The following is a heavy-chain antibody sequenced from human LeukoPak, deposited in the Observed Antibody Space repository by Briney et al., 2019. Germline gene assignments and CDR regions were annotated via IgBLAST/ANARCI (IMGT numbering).Heavy chain of an antibody. J-gene: IGHJ4*02. CDR1: GVSISSPSYY. CDR3: ARHWANDLINDHPGDY. Sequence: SETLSLTCTVSGVSISSPSYYWDWIRQPPGKGLEWIASIYYSGSTYYTSSLKSRISISLDTSKNQFSLKLSSVTAADTAVYYCARHWANDLINDHPGDYWGQGTLVTVSS. CDR2: IYYSGST. V-gene: IGHV4-39*01. D-gene: IGHD3-10*01.